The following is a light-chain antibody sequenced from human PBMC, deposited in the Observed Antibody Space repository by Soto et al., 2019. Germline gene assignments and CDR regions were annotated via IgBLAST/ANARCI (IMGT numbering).Light chain of an antibody. Sequence: EIVMTQSPATLSMSPGERATLSCRASQSVVRSLAWYQQKPGQAPRLLIHDASTRATGIPARFSGSGSGTEFTFTVGRRQSEAFAVYYCQPYTEWTPWRFGQGNKVGIK. V-gene: IGKV3-15*01. CDR1: QSVVRS. CDR2: DAS. CDR3: QPYTEWTPWR. J-gene: IGKJ1*01.